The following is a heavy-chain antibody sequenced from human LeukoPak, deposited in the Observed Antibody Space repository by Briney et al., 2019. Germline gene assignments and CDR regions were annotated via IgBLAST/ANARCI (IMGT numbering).Heavy chain of an antibody. CDR2: ISSSGGTT. J-gene: IGHJ4*02. CDR1: GFTFSSYS. CDR3: ARAAMVRGVDYFDY. Sequence: GGSLRLSCAASGFTFSSYSMSWARQAPGKGLEGASVISSSGGTTYYADSVKGRFTISRDNSKNTLYLQMNSLRAEDTAIYYCARAAMVRGVDYFDYWGQGTLVTVSP. V-gene: IGHV3-23*01. D-gene: IGHD3-10*01.